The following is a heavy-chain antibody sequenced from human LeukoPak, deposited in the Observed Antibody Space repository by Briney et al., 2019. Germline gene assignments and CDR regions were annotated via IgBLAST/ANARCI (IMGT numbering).Heavy chain of an antibody. CDR3: ARALGYCSTRCS. CDR2: INSGGSST. J-gene: IGHJ4*02. D-gene: IGHD2-2*01. V-gene: IGHV3-74*03. CDR1: GFTFSSYW. Sequence: GGSLRLSCAATGFTFSSYWMHWVRQAPGKGLVWVSSINSGGSSTTYADSVKGRFTISRDNAKNTLYLQMNSLRAEDTAVYYCARALGYCSTRCSWGQGTLVTVSS.